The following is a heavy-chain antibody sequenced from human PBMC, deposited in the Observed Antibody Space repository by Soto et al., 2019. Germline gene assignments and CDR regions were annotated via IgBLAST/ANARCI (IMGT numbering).Heavy chain of an antibody. J-gene: IGHJ6*02. V-gene: IGHV1-69*01. CDR3: ARGGYDYDSSGYSKPNYYGMDV. CDR1: GGTFSSYA. D-gene: IGHD3-22*01. CDR2: IIPIFGTA. Sequence: QVQLVQSGAEVKKPGSSVKVSCKASGGTFSSYAISWVRQAPGQGLEWMGGIIPIFGTANYAQKFQGRVTITADESTSTAYMELSSMRSEDTAVYYCARGGYDYDSSGYSKPNYYGMDVWGQGTTVTVSS.